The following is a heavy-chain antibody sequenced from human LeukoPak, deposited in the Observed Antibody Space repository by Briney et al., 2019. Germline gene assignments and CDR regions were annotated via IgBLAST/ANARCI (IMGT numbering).Heavy chain of an antibody. CDR3: ARYGLLWSPALDY. Sequence: GSLRLSCATSGFTFSTYWMNWVRQPPGKGLEWIGEINHSGSTNYNPSLKSRVTISVDTSKNQFSLKLSSVTAADTAVYYCARYGLLWSPALDYWGQGTLVTVSS. V-gene: IGHV4-34*01. J-gene: IGHJ4*02. CDR1: GFTFSTYW. D-gene: IGHD2-21*01. CDR2: INHSGST.